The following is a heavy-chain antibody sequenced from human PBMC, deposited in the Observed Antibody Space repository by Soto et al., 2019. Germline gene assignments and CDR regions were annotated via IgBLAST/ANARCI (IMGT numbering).Heavy chain of an antibody. CDR1: GGSISSSSYY. CDR2: IYYSGST. V-gene: IGHV4-39*01. CDR3: ARQPPSSSWYDRWFDP. D-gene: IGHD6-13*01. Sequence: LSLSCTVSGGSISSSSYYWGWIRQPPGKGLEWIGSIYYSGSTYYNPSLKSRVTISVDTSKNQFSLKLSSVTAADTAVYYCARQPPSSSWYDRWFDPWGQGTLVTV. J-gene: IGHJ5*02.